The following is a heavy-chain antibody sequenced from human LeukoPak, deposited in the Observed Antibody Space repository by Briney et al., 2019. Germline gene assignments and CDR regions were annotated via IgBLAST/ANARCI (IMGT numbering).Heavy chain of an antibody. D-gene: IGHD1-26*01. V-gene: IGHV1-2*02. J-gene: IGHJ4*02. CDR3: ARSSRLSGSYYGVCDY. Sequence: ASVKVSCKASGYTFTGYYMHWARQAPGQGLEWMGWINPNSGGTNYAQKFQGRVTMTRDTSISTAYMELSRLRSDDTAVYYCARSSRLSGSYYGVCDYWGQGTLVTVSS. CDR2: INPNSGGT. CDR1: GYTFTGYY.